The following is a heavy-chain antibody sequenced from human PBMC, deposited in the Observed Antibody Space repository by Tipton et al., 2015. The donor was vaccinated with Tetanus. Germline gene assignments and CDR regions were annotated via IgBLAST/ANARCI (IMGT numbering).Heavy chain of an antibody. J-gene: IGHJ4*02. CDR3: ARDILRGGIDY. Sequence: SLRLSCAAYGFTFSSYSMNWVRQAPGKGLEWVSSISSSSSYIYYADSVKGRFTISRDNAKNSLYLQMNSLSAEDTAVYYCARDILRGGIDYWGQGTLVTVSS. D-gene: IGHD3-16*01. CDR2: ISSSSSYI. CDR1: GFTFSSYS. V-gene: IGHV3-21*01.